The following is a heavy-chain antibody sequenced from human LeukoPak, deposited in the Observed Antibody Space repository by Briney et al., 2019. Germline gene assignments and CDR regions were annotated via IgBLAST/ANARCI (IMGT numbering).Heavy chain of an antibody. CDR1: GFTFSSYS. V-gene: IGHV3-23*01. J-gene: IGHJ4*02. CDR2: IGAGGGG. D-gene: IGHD3-22*01. CDR3: AKKIPGNYYPFDC. Sequence: GGSLRLSCAASGFTFSSYSMNWVRQAPGKGLEWVSAIGAGGGGYADSVKGRFAISRDNSKNMLYLQMNSLRAEDTAVYYCAKKIPGNYYPFDCWGQGILVTVSS.